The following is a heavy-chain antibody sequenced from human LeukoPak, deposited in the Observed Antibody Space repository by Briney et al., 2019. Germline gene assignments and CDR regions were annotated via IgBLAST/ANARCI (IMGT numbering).Heavy chain of an antibody. CDR2: ISSDYSTI. D-gene: IGHD3-16*01. V-gene: IGHV3-48*01. Sequence: GGSLRLSCAASGFTFSYYSLHWVRQAPGKGLEWVSYISSDYSTIYYADSVMGRFTISRDNAKKSLYLQMNSLRAEDTAVYYCVATRSYGVFDFWGQGTMVTVSS. CDR3: VATRSYGVFDF. CDR1: GFTFSYYS. J-gene: IGHJ3*01.